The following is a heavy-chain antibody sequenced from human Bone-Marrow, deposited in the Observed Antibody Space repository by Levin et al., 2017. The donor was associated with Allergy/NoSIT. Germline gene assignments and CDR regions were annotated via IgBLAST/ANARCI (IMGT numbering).Heavy chain of an antibody. CDR2: IYLSGST. Sequence: SETLSLTCAVSGGSISSGGYSWSWIRQPPGKGLEWIGNIYLSGSTNDNPSLKSRAIISVDRSKNQFSLKLSSVTAADTAVYYCGRVAGYGFGYYFGPWGQGTLVTVSS. CDR1: GGSISSGGYS. V-gene: IGHV4-30-2*01. CDR3: GRVAGYGFGYYFGP. D-gene: IGHD5-18*01. J-gene: IGHJ4*02.